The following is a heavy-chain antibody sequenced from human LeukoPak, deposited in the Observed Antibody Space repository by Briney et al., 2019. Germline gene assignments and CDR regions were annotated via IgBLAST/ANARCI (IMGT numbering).Heavy chain of an antibody. CDR2: INPNSGGT. Sequence: ASVKVSCKASGYTFTGYYMHWVRQAPGQGLEWMGRINPNSGGTNYAQKFQGRVTMTRDTSISTAYMELSRLRSDDTAVYYCARDRGSGSYYQYYFDYWGQGTLVTVSS. J-gene: IGHJ4*02. CDR3: ARDRGSGSYYQYYFDY. V-gene: IGHV1-2*06. CDR1: GYTFTGYY. D-gene: IGHD1-26*01.